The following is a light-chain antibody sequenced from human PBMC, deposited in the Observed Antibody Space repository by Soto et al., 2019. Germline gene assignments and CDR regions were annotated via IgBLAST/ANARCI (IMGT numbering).Light chain of an antibody. CDR1: QDISNY. CDR3: QQYSHLIT. CDR2: DAS. Sequence: IPMTQAPSSLSASTGDRVTITCQASQDISNYVKWYQQKLGTAPKLLIYDASNLETGVPSMCSGSGSGTDITFTISSLQDEDIATYYCQQYSHLITFGQGTRLEIK. J-gene: IGKJ5*01. V-gene: IGKV1-33*01.